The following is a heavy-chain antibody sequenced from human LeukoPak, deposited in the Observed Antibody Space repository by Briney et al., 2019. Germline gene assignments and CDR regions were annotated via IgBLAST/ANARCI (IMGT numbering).Heavy chain of an antibody. V-gene: IGHV3-48*03. D-gene: IGHD2-15*01. J-gene: IGHJ4*02. CDR3: AKAEVVVVAANHFDY. CDR2: ISSSGSTI. CDR1: GFTFSSYE. Sequence: TGGSLRLSCAASGFTFSSYEINWVRQAPGKGLEWVSYISSSGSTIKYADSVKGRFTISRDNSKNTLYLQMNSLRAEDTAVYYCAKAEVVVVAANHFDYWGQGTLVTVSS.